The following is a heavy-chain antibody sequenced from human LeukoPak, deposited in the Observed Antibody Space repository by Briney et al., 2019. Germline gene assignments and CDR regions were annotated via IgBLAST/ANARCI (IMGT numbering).Heavy chain of an antibody. Sequence: GGSLRLSCAASGLTFSSYSMNWVRQAPGKGLEWVAVIWYDGSNKYYADSVKGRFTISRDNSKNTLYLQMNSLRAEDTAVYYCARDPIAAVRFDYWGQGTLVTVSS. D-gene: IGHD6-13*01. CDR1: GLTFSSYS. V-gene: IGHV3-33*08. CDR2: IWYDGSNK. J-gene: IGHJ4*02. CDR3: ARDPIAAVRFDY.